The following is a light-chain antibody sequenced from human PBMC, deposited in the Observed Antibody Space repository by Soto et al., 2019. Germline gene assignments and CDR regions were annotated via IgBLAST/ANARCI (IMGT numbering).Light chain of an antibody. CDR1: QSVSSC. Sequence: DIQLTQSPSTLSASVGDRFTITCRSSQSVSSCLAWYQQKPGKAPKLLIYDASSLETGIPSRFSGSGSGTEFTLTISSLQPEDFATYYCQQYNNYSWTFGQGTKVDIK. J-gene: IGKJ1*01. CDR3: QQYNNYSWT. CDR2: DAS. V-gene: IGKV1-5*01.